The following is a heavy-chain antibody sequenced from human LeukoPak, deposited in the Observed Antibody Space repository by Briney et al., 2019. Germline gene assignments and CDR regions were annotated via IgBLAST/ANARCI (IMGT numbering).Heavy chain of an antibody. Sequence: PSETLSLTCAVSGYSISSGYYWGWIRQPPGKGLEWIGSIYHSGSTYYNPSLKSRVTISVDTYKNQFSLKLSSVTAADTAVYYCARDRLRVAYMDVWGKGTTVTVSS. CDR2: IYHSGST. CDR3: ARDRLRVAYMDV. V-gene: IGHV4-38-2*02. J-gene: IGHJ6*03. CDR1: GYSISSGYY.